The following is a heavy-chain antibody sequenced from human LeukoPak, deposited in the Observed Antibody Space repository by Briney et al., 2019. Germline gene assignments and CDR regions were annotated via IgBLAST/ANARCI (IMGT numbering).Heavy chain of an antibody. D-gene: IGHD1-14*01. V-gene: IGHV3-23*01. Sequence: TGGSLRLSCAASGFTFSSYAMSWVRQAPGKGLEWVSAISGSGGSTYYADSVKGRFTISRDNSKNTLYLQMNSLRAEDTAVYYCARNPRTPGDYMDVWGKGTTVTVSS. CDR2: ISGSGGST. CDR1: GFTFSSYA. CDR3: ARNPRTPGDYMDV. J-gene: IGHJ6*03.